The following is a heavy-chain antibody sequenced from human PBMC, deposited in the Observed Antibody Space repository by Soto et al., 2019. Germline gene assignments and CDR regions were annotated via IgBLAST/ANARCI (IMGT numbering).Heavy chain of an antibody. CDR2: IVVGSGHI. V-gene: IGHV1-58*02. J-gene: IGHJ4*02. D-gene: IGHD5-18*01. CDR3: ARDRGYTYGFDF. CDR1: GFTFTTSA. Sequence: GASVKVSCKASGFTFTTSAMQWVRQARGQRLEWIGWIVVGSGHINYAQQFHERVTITRDMSTGTVYMELSSLRSEDTAVYYCARDRGYTYGFDFWGQGALVTVSS.